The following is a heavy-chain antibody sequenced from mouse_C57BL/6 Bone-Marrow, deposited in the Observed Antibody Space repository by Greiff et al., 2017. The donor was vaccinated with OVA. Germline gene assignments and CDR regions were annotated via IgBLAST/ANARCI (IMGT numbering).Heavy chain of an antibody. CDR3: ARNGRYPSFAY. D-gene: IGHD2-14*01. CDR1: GYAFTNYL. V-gene: IGHV1-54*01. Sequence: VQLQQSGAELVRPGTSVNVSCQASGYAFTNYLIEWVKQRPGQGLEWIGVINPGSGGTNYNEKFKGKATLTADKSSSTAYMQLSSLTSEDSAVYFCARNGRYPSFAYWGQGTLVTVSA. J-gene: IGHJ3*01. CDR2: INPGSGGT.